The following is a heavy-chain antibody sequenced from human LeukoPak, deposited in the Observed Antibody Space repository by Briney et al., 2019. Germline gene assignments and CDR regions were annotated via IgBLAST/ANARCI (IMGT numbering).Heavy chain of an antibody. V-gene: IGHV3-30*18. D-gene: IGHD4-17*01. Sequence: GGSLRLSCAASGFSFISYGMHWVCQAPGKGLEWVGVISDDGRSKDYADSVKGRFTISRDNSKDTLYLQMNSLRDEDTAVYYCAKRPSDYGDYVSYFGYWGQGTLVTVSS. CDR2: ISDDGRSK. J-gene: IGHJ4*02. CDR1: GFSFISYG. CDR3: AKRPSDYGDYVSYFGY.